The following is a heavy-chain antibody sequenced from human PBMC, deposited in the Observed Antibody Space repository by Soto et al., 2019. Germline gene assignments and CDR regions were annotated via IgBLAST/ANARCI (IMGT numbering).Heavy chain of an antibody. V-gene: IGHV1-2*02. CDR3: ARGDPEEGNWFDP. Sequence: ASVKVSCKASGYTFTGYYMHWVRQAPGQGLEWMGWINPNSGGTSYAQKFQGRVTMTRDTSIGTAYMELSRLRSDDTAVYYCARGDPEEGNWFDPWGQGTLVTVSS. CDR2: INPNSGGT. CDR1: GYTFTGYY. J-gene: IGHJ5*02.